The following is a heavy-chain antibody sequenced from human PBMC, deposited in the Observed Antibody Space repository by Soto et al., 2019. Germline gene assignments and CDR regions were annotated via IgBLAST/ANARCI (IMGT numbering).Heavy chain of an antibody. D-gene: IGHD1-26*01. CDR2: INHSGST. V-gene: IGHV4-34*01. J-gene: IGHJ5*02. CDR1: GGSFSGYY. CDR3: ARERKPLIVGATNWFDP. Sequence: SETLSLTCAVYGGSFSGYYWSWIRQPPGKGLEWIGEINHSGSTNYNPSLKSRVTISVDTSKDQFSLKLSSVTAADTAVYYCARERKPLIVGATNWFDPRGQGTLVTVSS.